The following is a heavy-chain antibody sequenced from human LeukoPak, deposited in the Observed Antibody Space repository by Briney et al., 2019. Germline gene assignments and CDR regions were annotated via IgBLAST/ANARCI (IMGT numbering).Heavy chain of an antibody. V-gene: IGHV3-23*01. Sequence: GGSLRLSCAASGFTFSHYAMSWVRQAPGKGVEWVSIITFNGGNTYYASVKGRFTISRDNSKNTLYLQMSSLRAEDTAVYYCARTHINGWCFDSWGQGTLVTVSS. CDR1: GFTFSHYA. CDR2: ITFNGGNT. D-gene: IGHD6-19*01. J-gene: IGHJ4*02. CDR3: ARTHINGWCFDS.